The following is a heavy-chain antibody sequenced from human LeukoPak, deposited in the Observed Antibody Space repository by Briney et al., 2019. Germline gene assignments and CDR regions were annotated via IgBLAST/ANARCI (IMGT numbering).Heavy chain of an antibody. J-gene: IGHJ4*02. D-gene: IGHD3-10*01. CDR2: IYHSEST. V-gene: IGHV4-30-2*01. Sequence: PSQTLSLTCAVSGGSISSGGYSWGWLRQPPGTGLEWIGYIYHSESTYYNPSLKSRVTITVNTSKKQFPLTLSAVTAADTAVYYCARNTYYYGSGSYYLDYWGQGTLVTVSS. CDR3: ARNTYYYGSGSYYLDY. CDR1: GGSISSGGYS.